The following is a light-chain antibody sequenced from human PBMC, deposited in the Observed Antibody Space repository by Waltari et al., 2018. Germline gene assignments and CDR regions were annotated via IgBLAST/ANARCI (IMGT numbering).Light chain of an antibody. Sequence: DIVMTQSPATLSVSPGERAPISCRASESVTNNLAWYQKRPGHPPRLLIHGAVTRATEIAARFTGSGSGTEFTLTISNLQSEDFAVYYCQQYNNWPITFGGGTKVEIK. CDR3: QQYNNWPIT. V-gene: IGKV3-15*01. CDR1: ESVTNN. CDR2: GAV. J-gene: IGKJ4*01.